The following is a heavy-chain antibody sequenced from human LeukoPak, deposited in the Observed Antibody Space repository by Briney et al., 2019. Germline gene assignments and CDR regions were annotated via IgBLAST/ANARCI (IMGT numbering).Heavy chain of an antibody. Sequence: SETLSLTCAVYGGSFSGYYWNWIRQSPGKGLEWIGSIYPGGSTYPNPSLKSRVTMSVDTSKNQFSLKMSSVTAADTAVYYCARFSVSQAWFDPWGQGTLVTVSS. V-gene: IGHV4-34*01. D-gene: IGHD1-14*01. CDR2: IYPGGST. CDR3: ARFSVSQAWFDP. CDR1: GGSFSGYY. J-gene: IGHJ5*02.